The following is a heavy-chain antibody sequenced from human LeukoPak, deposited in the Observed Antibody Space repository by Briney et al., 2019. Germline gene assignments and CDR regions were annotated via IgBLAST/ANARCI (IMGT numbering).Heavy chain of an antibody. CDR2: INPNSGGT. CDR3: GRAAGGSYHGAFDI. V-gene: IGHV1-2*02. CDR1: GYTFTGYY. J-gene: IGHJ3*02. D-gene: IGHD1-26*01. Sequence: ASVKVSCKASGYTFTGYYMHWVRQAPGQGLEWMGWINPNSGGTNYAQKFQGRVTMTRDTSISTAYMELSRLRSDDTAVYYCGRAAGGSYHGAFDIWGQGKMVTVSS.